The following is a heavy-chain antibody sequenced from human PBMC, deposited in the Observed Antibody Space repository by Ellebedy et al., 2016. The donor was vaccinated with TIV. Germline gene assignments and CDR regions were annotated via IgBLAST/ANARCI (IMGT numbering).Heavy chain of an antibody. J-gene: IGHJ4*02. V-gene: IGHV1-2*02. D-gene: IGHD3-10*01. CDR3: ARDTSTYGSGTSSN. Sequence: AASVKVSCKGSGYRFTGYYIHWVRQAHGQGLEWMGWVNPNSDDTNYAQKFQGRFTMTSDTSINTVYMELNRLRFDDTAVYYCARDTSTYGSGTSSNWGQGTLVTVSS. CDR1: GYRFTGYY. CDR2: VNPNSDDT.